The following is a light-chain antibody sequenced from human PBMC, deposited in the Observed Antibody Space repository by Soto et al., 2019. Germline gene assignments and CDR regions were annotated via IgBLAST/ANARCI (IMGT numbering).Light chain of an antibody. J-gene: IGLJ1*01. CDR3: QCFDKSLTGYV. CDR2: GYN. Sequence: QSVLTQPPSVSGAPGQSVTISCTGSSSNIGARYDVHWYQHLPGRAPKLLIYGYNNRPAGIPDRFSGSKSGTSASLVITGFQAEDEADYYCQCFDKSLTGYVFGTGTKLTVL. CDR1: SSNIGARYD. V-gene: IGLV1-40*01.